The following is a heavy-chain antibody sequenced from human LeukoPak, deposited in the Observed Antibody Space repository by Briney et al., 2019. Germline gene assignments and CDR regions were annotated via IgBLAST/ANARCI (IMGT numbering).Heavy chain of an antibody. D-gene: IGHD2-8*01. V-gene: IGHV3-30*02. Sequence: GGSLRLSCAASGFTFSSYGMHWVRQAPGKGLEWVAYIQYDRTNEQYAHSVKGRLRISRDNSKNILYLQMNSLRTEDTAVYYCAKDRCSNGIGCYYYYMDVWGKGTTVTISS. CDR1: GFTFSSYG. CDR3: AKDRCSNGIGCYYYYMDV. CDR2: IQYDRTNE. J-gene: IGHJ6*03.